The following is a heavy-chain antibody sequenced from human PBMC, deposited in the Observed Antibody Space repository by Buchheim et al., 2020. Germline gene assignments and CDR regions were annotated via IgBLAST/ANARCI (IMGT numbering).Heavy chain of an antibody. CDR1: GFTFSSSG. CDR3: ARERTGYDSSWFGP. Sequence: QVQLVKSGGGVVQPGTSLRLSCVVSGFTFSSSGMHWVRQAPGKGLEWVAGISYDGTYEAYADSVKGRFTSSRDNAKNTLYLKMNSLGVEDAGVYYCARERTGYDSSWFGPWGQGT. V-gene: IGHV3-30*03. D-gene: IGHD6-13*01. CDR2: ISYDGTYE. J-gene: IGHJ5*02.